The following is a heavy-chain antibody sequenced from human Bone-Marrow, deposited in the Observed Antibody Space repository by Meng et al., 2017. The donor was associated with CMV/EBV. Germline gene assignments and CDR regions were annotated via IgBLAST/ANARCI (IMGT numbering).Heavy chain of an antibody. CDR1: GFTFSSYA. D-gene: IGHD2-2*01. V-gene: IGHV3-30-3*01. CDR3: ARASYCSSTSCSLGY. CDR2: ISYDGSNK. J-gene: IGHJ4*02. Sequence: GESLKISCAASGFTFSSYAMHWVRQAPGKGLEWVAVISYDGSNKYYADSVKGRFTISRDNAKNSLYLQMNSLRAEDTAVYYCARASYCSSTSCSLGYWGQGTLVTVSS.